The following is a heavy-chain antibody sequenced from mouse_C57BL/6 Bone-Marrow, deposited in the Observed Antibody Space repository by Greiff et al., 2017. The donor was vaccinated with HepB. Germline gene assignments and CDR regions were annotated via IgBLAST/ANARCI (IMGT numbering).Heavy chain of an antibody. V-gene: IGHV1-4*01. J-gene: IGHJ2*01. Sequence: VQLQQSGAELARPGASVKMSCKASGYTFTSYTMHWVKQRPGQGLEWIGYINPSSGYTKYNQKFKDKATLTADKSSSTAYMQLSSLTSEDSAVYYCARAPITTVVATDDYGGQGTTLTVSS. D-gene: IGHD1-1*01. CDR2: INPSSGYT. CDR1: GYTFTSYT. CDR3: ARAPITTVVATDDY.